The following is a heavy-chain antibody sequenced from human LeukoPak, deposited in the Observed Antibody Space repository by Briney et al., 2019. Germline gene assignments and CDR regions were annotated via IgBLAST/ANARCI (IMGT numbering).Heavy chain of an antibody. D-gene: IGHD3-10*01. CDR1: GGTFSSYA. Sequence: SVKVSCEASGGTFSSYAISWVRQAPGQGLEWMGWIIRIYGTANYAQKFQGRVTITTDESTSTAYMELSSLRSEDTAVYYCAIGEVYYGSWIDNYYYYYMDVWGKGTTVTVSS. J-gene: IGHJ6*03. V-gene: IGHV1-69*05. CDR3: AIGEVYYGSWIDNYYYYYMDV. CDR2: IIRIYGTA.